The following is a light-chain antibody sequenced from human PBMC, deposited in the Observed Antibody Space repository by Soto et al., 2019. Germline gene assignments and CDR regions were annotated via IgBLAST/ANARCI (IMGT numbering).Light chain of an antibody. V-gene: IGKV1-39*01. CDR2: AAS. J-gene: IGKJ1*01. Sequence: DIQMTQSPSSLSASVGDRVTITCRASQSISSYLNWYQQKPGKAPKILIYAASSLQSGVTSRFSGSGAGTDFTLTISSLQREDFATYYCQQSYSTPPTFGQGTKVDIK. CDR3: QQSYSTPPT. CDR1: QSISSY.